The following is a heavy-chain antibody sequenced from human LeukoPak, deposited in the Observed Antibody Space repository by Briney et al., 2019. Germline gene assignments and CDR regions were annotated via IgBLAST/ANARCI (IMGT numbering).Heavy chain of an antibody. V-gene: IGHV4-39*01. Sequence: SETLSLTCTVSGGSISSSSYYWGWVRQPPGKGLEWIGSIYYSGSTYYNPSLKSRVTISVDTSKNQFSLKLSSVTAADTAVYYCARQNNPQTGWYSGYNWFDPWGQGTLVTVSS. D-gene: IGHD6-19*01. CDR3: ARQNNPQTGWYSGYNWFDP. J-gene: IGHJ5*02. CDR1: GGSISSSSYY. CDR2: IYYSGST.